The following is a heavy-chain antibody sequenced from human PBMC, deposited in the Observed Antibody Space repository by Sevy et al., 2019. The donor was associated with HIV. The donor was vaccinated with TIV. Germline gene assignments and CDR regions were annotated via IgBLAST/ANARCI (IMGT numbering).Heavy chain of an antibody. J-gene: IGHJ6*02. CDR3: AKDQRWLQSYYYYGMDV. D-gene: IGHD5-12*01. CDR2: ISYDGSNK. V-gene: IGHV3-30*18. CDR1: GFTFSDYG. Sequence: GGSLRLSCAASGFTFSDYGMHWVRQAPGKGLEWVVVISYDGSNKYYADSVTGRFTISRDNSKNTLYLQMNSLRAEDTAVYYCAKDQRWLQSYYYYGMDVWGQGTTVIVSS.